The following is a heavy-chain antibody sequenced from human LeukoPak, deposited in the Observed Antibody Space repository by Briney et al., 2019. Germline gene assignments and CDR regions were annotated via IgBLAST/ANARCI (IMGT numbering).Heavy chain of an antibody. V-gene: IGHV3-53*05. Sequence: GGSLRLSCAASGFTVSSDYMSWVRQAPGKGLEWVSIIYSDGSTYYTDSVKGRFTISRDNSKNTLYLQMNSLRAEDTAVYYCAREAGYSYGNPFDYWGQGTLVTVSS. D-gene: IGHD5-18*01. CDR1: GFTVSSDY. CDR2: IYSDGST. CDR3: AREAGYSYGNPFDY. J-gene: IGHJ4*02.